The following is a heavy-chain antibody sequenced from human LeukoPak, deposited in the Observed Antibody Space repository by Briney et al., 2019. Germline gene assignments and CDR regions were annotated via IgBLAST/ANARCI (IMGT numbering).Heavy chain of an antibody. CDR3: ARSDYGGKDFAY. CDR1: GGSISSGNYY. D-gene: IGHD4-23*01. V-gene: IGHV4-61*02. J-gene: IGHJ4*02. CDR2: INTSSST. Sequence: SQTLSLTCTVSGGSISSGNYYWRWIRQPAGTGLEWIGRINTSSSTNYNPSLKSRVTISVDTSKNQFSLKLSSVTAADTAVYYCARSDYGGKDFAYWGQGTLVTVSS.